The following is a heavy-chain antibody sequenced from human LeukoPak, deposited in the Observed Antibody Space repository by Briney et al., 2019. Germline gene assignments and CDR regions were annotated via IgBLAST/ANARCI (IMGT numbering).Heavy chain of an antibody. CDR2: INLHRGAT. D-gene: IGHD3-10*01. CDR3: ARDLRGSGYDP. V-gene: IGHV1-2*02. Sequence: ASVKVSCKASGYTFTDFYIHRVRQAPGQGPEWMGWINLHRGATNYAQKFRGRVTMTRDTSISLVYMELSRLKSNDTAVYYCARDLRGSGYDPWGQGTLVTVSS. CDR1: GYTFTDFY. J-gene: IGHJ5*02.